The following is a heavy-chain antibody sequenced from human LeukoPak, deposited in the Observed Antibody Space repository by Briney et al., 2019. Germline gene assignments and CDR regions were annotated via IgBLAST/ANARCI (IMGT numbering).Heavy chain of an antibody. CDR2: ISSSSSTI. CDR3: ARDGRLHDY. Sequence: GGSLRLSCAASGFTFSSYSMNWVRQAPGKGLEWVSYISSSSSTIYYADSVKGRFTISRDNAKNSLYLQMNSLRAEDTAVYYCARDGRLHDYWGQGTLVTVSS. CDR1: GFTFSSYS. V-gene: IGHV3-48*01. J-gene: IGHJ4*02. D-gene: IGHD4-11*01.